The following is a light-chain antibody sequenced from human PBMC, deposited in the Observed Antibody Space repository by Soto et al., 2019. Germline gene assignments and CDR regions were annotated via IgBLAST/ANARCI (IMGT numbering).Light chain of an antibody. CDR3: QHYNSYSEA. Sequence: EIVMTQSPDTLSVSPGERATLSCRASQGISTNVAWYQQKPGQAPRLLIYGAYTRATGIPARFSGSGSGTEFTLTISSLQSEDFATYYCQHYNSYSEAFGQGTKVELK. CDR2: GAY. V-gene: IGKV3-15*01. J-gene: IGKJ1*01. CDR1: QGISTN.